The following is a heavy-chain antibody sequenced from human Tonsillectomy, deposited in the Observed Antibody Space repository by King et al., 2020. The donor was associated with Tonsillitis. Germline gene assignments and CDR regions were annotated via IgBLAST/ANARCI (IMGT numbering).Heavy chain of an antibody. J-gene: IGHJ4*02. CDR1: GYIFTGYY. V-gene: IGHV1-2*02. Sequence: QLVQSGAEVKEPGTSVKVSCKASGYIFTGYYMHWVRQAPGQGLEWMGWINPSNGDTNYAQKFQGRVTMTRDTSISTAYMELTRLRSDDTDVYYCAKSISSVGALDYWGQGTLVTVSP. D-gene: IGHD2/OR15-2a*01. CDR2: INPSNGDT. CDR3: AKSISSVGALDY.